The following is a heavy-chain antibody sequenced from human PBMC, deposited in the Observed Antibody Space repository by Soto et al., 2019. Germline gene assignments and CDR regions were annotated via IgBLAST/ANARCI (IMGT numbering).Heavy chain of an antibody. D-gene: IGHD3-9*01. CDR1: GGTFSSYA. CDR2: INPNSGGT. J-gene: IGHJ6*02. V-gene: IGHV1-2*02. CDR3: ARLEHPIFLALNYYYYYGMDV. Sequence: QVQLVQSGAEVKKPGSSVKVSCKASGGTFSSYAISWVRQAPGQGLEWMGWINPNSGGTNYAQKFQGRVTMTRDTSISTAYMELSRLRSDDTAVYYCARLEHPIFLALNYYYYYGMDVWGQGTTVTVSS.